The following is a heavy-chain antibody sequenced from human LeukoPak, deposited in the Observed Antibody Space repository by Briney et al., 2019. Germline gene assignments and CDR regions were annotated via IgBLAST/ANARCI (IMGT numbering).Heavy chain of an antibody. J-gene: IGHJ4*02. CDR1: GGSISSGSYY. V-gene: IGHV4-61*02. CDR2: IYTSGCT. CDR3: AREGYGDYVRPFDY. D-gene: IGHD4-17*01. Sequence: SQSLSLTCTVSGGSISSGSYYWGWMRQPAGKGLEWVGRIYTSGCTKYNPSLKCRITISVDTSKNQFSLKLSSVTAADTAVYYCAREGYGDYVRPFDYWGQGTLVTVSS.